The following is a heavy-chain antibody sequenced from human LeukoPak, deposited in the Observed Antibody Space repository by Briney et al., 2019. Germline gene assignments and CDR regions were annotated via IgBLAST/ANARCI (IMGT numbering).Heavy chain of an antibody. CDR3: ARDSLLWFGERFDY. J-gene: IGHJ4*02. V-gene: IGHV1-18*01. CDR1: GYTFISYG. Sequence: ASVKVSCKASGYTFISYGISWVRQAPGQGLEWMGWISAYNGNTNYAQKLQGRVTMTTDTSTSTAYMELRSLRSDDTAVYYCARDSLLWFGERFDYWGQGTLVTVSS. D-gene: IGHD3-10*01. CDR2: ISAYNGNT.